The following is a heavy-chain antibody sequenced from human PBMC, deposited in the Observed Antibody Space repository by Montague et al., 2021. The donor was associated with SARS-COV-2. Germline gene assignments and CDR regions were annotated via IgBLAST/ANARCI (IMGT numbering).Heavy chain of an antibody. CDR1: GDSVSSNSAA. Sequence: CAISGDSVSSNSAAWNWIRQSPSRGLEWLGRTYYRSKWYNDYAVSVKSRITINPDTSKNQFSLQLNSVTAEDTAVYYCARELRRISMIVVIRGFDYWGQGTLVTVSS. CDR3: ARELRRISMIVVIRGFDY. CDR2: TYYRSKWYN. V-gene: IGHV6-1*01. J-gene: IGHJ4*02. D-gene: IGHD3-22*01.